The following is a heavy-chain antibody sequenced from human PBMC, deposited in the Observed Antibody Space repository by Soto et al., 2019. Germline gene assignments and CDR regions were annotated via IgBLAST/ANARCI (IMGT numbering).Heavy chain of an antibody. J-gene: IGHJ6*03. Sequence: GGSLRLSCAASGFTLSTYDMHWARQAKGKGLEWVAALSYAGGTYYPGSVKGRFTVSRESAKNSLYLQMNSLTAGDTAVYYCAKGPHSASWYYYMDVWGKGTTVTVSS. V-gene: IGHV3-13*01. CDR3: AKGPHSASWYYYMDV. CDR1: GFTLSTYD. D-gene: IGHD6-25*01. CDR2: LSYAGGT.